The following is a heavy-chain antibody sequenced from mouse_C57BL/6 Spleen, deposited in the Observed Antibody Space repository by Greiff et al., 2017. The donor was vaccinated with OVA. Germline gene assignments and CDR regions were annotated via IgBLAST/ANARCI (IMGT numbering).Heavy chain of an antibody. Sequence: EVKLQQSGPELVKPGASVKISCKASGYTFTDYYMNWVKQSHGKSLEWIGDINPNNGGTSYNQKFKGKATLTVDKSSSTAYMELRSLTSEDSAVYYCARRDYEYYFDYWGQGTTLTVSS. V-gene: IGHV1-26*01. D-gene: IGHD2-4*01. CDR2: INPNNGGT. CDR3: ARRDYEYYFDY. CDR1: GYTFTDYY. J-gene: IGHJ2*01.